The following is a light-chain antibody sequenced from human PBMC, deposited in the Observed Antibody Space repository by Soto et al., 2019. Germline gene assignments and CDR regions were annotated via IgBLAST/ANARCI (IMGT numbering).Light chain of an antibody. CDR3: ISYAASNRPDV. Sequence: QSALTQPPSASGSPGQSVTISCTGTSSDVGGYNYVSWYQQHPGKAPKLMIYEVSKRPSGVPDRFSGCKSGNTASLTVSGLQEEDEADYYCISYAASNRPDVFGSGTKLTVL. CDR2: EVS. V-gene: IGLV2-8*01. CDR1: SSDVGGYNY. J-gene: IGLJ1*01.